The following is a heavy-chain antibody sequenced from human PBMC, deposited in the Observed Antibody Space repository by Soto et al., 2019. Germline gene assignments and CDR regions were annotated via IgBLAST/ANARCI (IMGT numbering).Heavy chain of an antibody. D-gene: IGHD3-10*01. CDR1: GDSVSSYIAS. J-gene: IGHJ5*02. CDR3: VRDRYSSSGWFDP. CDR2: TYYRSRFFS. Sequence: SETLSLTCAIYGDSVSSYIASWNWIRQSPSGGLEWLGRTYYRSRFFSDYAESVKSRIIINPDTSKNQFSLQLKSVTPEDTAVYYCVRDRYSSSGWFDPWGQGTPVTVSS. V-gene: IGHV6-1*01.